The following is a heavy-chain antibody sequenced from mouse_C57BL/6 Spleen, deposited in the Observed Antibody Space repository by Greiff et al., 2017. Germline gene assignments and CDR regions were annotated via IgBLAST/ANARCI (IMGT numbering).Heavy chain of an antibody. CDR3: TRHGSSYFYAMDY. J-gene: IGHJ4*01. CDR1: GFTFTSYA. V-gene: IGHV5-9-1*02. Sequence: EVQLQESGEGLVKPGGSLKISCAASGFTFTSYAMSWVRQTPGKRLEWVADISSGGDYIYYADTVKGRFTIFRDNDRNTQYLQMSSLKSEDTAMYYCTRHGSSYFYAMDYWGQGTSVTVSS. CDR2: ISSGGDYI. D-gene: IGHD1-1*01.